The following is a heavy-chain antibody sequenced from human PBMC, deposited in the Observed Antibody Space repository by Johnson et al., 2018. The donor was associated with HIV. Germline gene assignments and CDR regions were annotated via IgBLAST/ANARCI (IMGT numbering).Heavy chain of an antibody. CDR2: IYSSGST. V-gene: IGHV3-66*02. CDR3: AKDQWYNWNYVSPDAFDI. Sequence: VQLVESGGGLVQSGGSLRLSCGASGFSVSNTYMNWVRQAPGKGLEWVSVIYSSGSTYYADSVKGRFSISRDNSKNTLHLQMNSLRAEDTAVYYCAKDQWYNWNYVSPDAFDIWGQGTMVTVSS. CDR1: GFSVSNTY. J-gene: IGHJ3*02. D-gene: IGHD1-7*01.